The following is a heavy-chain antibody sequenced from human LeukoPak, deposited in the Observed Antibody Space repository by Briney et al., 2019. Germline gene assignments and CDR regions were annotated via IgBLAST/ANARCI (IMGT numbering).Heavy chain of an antibody. CDR2: ISAYNGNT. D-gene: IGHD2-21*01. J-gene: IGHJ4*02. Sequence: ASVNVSCKASGYTFTSYGISWVRQAPGQGLEWMGWISAYNGNTNYAQKLQGRVTMTTDTSTSTAYMELSRLRSDDTAVYYCARVPLEVALDSWGQGTLVTVSS. CDR3: ARVPLEVALDS. CDR1: GYTFTSYG. V-gene: IGHV1-18*01.